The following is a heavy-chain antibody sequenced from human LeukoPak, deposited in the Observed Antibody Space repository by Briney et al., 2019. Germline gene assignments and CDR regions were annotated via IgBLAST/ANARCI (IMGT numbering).Heavy chain of an antibody. CDR2: IRQDGSEK. D-gene: IGHD2-15*01. V-gene: IGHV3-7*01. Sequence: GGSLRLSCAASGFTFSSHWRSWVRQAPGKGLEWVAHIRQDGSEKYYLDSVKGRFTISRDNAKNSLYLQMNSLRAEDTAVYYCTRDTPVVAAIGAHWGQGTLVTVSS. CDR3: TRDTPVVAAIGAH. CDR1: GFTFSSHW. J-gene: IGHJ4*02.